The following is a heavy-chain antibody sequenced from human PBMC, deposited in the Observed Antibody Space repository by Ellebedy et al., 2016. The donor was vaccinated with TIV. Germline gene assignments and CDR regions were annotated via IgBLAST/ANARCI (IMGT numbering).Heavy chain of an antibody. V-gene: IGHV4-30-4*01. Sequence: SETLSLTXTVSGGSISSGDYYWSWIRQPLGKGLEWIGYIYYSGSTYYNPSLKSRVTISVDTSKNQFSLKLSSVTAADTAVYYCANSGEAYYYYYGMDVWGQGTTVTVSS. D-gene: IGHD4-23*01. CDR1: GGSISSGDYY. CDR2: IYYSGST. J-gene: IGHJ6*02. CDR3: ANSGEAYYYYYGMDV.